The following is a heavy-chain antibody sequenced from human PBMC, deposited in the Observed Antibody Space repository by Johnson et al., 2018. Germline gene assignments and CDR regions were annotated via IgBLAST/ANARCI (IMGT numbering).Heavy chain of an antibody. D-gene: IGHD1-20*01. CDR1: GFTFSRYA. CDR2: ISFDGSNK. J-gene: IGHJ3*02. CDR3: ARGGIIGSTWADAFDI. V-gene: IGHV3-30-3*01. Sequence: QVQLQESGGGVVQXGRSXRLXCSASGFTFSRYALHWIRQAPGKGLEWVALISFDGSNKFHAESLRGRFTISRDNFKNTLSLQMNSLRAEDTAIYYCARGGIIGSTWADAFDIWGQGTFLTVSS.